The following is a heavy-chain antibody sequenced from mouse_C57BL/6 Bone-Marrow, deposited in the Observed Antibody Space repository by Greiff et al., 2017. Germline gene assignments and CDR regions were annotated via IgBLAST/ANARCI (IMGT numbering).Heavy chain of an antibody. J-gene: IGHJ2*01. CDR3: ARGPLLRCFDY. CDR2: INPSSGYT. CDR1: GYTFTSYT. V-gene: IGHV1-4*01. D-gene: IGHD1-1*01. Sequence: QVQLQQSGAELARPGASVKMSCKASGYTFTSYTMHWVKQRPGQGLEWIGYINPSSGYTKYNQKFKDKATLTADKSSSTAYMQLSSLTSEDSAVYYCARGPLLRCFDYWGQGTTLTVSS.